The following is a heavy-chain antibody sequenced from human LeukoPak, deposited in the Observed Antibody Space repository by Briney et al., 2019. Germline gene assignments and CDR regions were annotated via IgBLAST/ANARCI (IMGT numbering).Heavy chain of an antibody. Sequence: GGSLRLSCAASGFTFSSYGMHWVRQAPGKGLEWVAFIRYDGSNKYYADSVKGRLTISRDNYKSTLSLQMNSLRVEDMAVYYCAKDGDDGIESWGQGTLVTVSS. CDR3: AKDGDDGIES. CDR1: GFTFSSYG. J-gene: IGHJ4*02. V-gene: IGHV3-30*02. D-gene: IGHD7-27*01. CDR2: IRYDGSNK.